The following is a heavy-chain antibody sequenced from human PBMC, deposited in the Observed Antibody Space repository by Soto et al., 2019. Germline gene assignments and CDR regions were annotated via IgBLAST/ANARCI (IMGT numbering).Heavy chain of an antibody. Sequence: EVQLLESGGGLVQPGGSLRLSCAASGFTFSSYAMSWVRQAPGKGLEWVSAISGSGGSTYYADSVKGRFTISRDNSKNTLYLQMNSPRAEDTAVYYCAKGYDFWSGYYPLYFDYWGQGTLVTVSS. J-gene: IGHJ4*02. CDR1: GFTFSSYA. CDR2: ISGSGGST. V-gene: IGHV3-23*01. D-gene: IGHD3-3*01. CDR3: AKGYDFWSGYYPLYFDY.